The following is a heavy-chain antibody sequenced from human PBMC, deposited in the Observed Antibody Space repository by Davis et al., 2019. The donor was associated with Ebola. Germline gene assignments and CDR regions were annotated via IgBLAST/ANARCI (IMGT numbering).Heavy chain of an antibody. D-gene: IGHD2-15*01. CDR3: ARGEWEYCSGGSCFYYYYGMDV. CDR1: GGTFSSYA. V-gene: IGHV1-69*13. CDR2: IIPIFGTA. J-gene: IGHJ6*02. Sequence: SVKVSCKASGGTFSSYAISWVRQAPGQGLEWMGGIIPIFGTANYAQKFQGRVTITADESTSTAYMELSSLRSEDTAVYYCARGEWEYCSGGSCFYYYYGMDVWGQGTTVTVSS.